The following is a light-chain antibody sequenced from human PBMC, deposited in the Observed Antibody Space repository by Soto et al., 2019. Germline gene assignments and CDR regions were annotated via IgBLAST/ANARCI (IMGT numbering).Light chain of an antibody. J-gene: IGKJ3*01. CDR3: QQRSNRSLFT. CDR1: QSVSSY. CDR2: DAS. V-gene: IGKV3-11*01. Sequence: EIVLTQSPATLSLSPGERATLSCRASQSVSSYLAWYQQKPGQAPRLLLYDASNRATGIPARLSGSGSGPDFTLTISSLEPEDFAVFYCQQRSNRSLFTFGPGTKVGI.